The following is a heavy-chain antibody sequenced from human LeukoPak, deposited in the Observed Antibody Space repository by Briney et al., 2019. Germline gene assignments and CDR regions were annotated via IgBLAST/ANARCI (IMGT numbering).Heavy chain of an antibody. Sequence: ASVKVFCKASGYTFTGYYMHWVRQAPGQGLEWMGRMNPNSGGTNYAQNFQDRVTMTRDTSISTAYMELSRLRSDDTAAYYCARDKYQDAFDIWGQGAMVTVSS. V-gene: IGHV1-2*06. CDR1: GYTFTGYY. CDR2: MNPNSGGT. D-gene: IGHD2-2*01. CDR3: ARDKYQDAFDI. J-gene: IGHJ3*02.